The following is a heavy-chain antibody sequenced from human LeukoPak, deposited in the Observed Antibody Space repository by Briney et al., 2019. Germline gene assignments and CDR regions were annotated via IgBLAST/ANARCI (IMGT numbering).Heavy chain of an antibody. D-gene: IGHD3-10*01. Sequence: PGGSLRLSCTASGFTFSTYAIHWVRQAPGKGLEWVSVISYDGGHKEYADSVKGRFTISRDNSKDKLYLQMNSLRAEDTAVYYCARVLSGRGSLYDYYYYMDVWGKGTTVTISS. J-gene: IGHJ6*03. V-gene: IGHV3-30*04. CDR1: GFTFSTYA. CDR3: ARVLSGRGSLYDYYYYMDV. CDR2: ISYDGGHK.